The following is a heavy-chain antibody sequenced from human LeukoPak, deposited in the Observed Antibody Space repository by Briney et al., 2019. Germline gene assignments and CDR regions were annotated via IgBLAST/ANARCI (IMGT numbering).Heavy chain of an antibody. CDR3: ARDGSSSFGFDY. Sequence: HPGGSLRLSCAASGFTFSSYAMSWVRQAPGKGLEWVSAISGSGGSTYYADSVKGRFTISRDNSKNTLYLQMNSLRAEDTAVYYCARDGSSSFGFDYWGQGTLVTVSS. D-gene: IGHD6-13*01. J-gene: IGHJ4*02. CDR1: GFTFSSYA. CDR2: ISGSGGST. V-gene: IGHV3-23*01.